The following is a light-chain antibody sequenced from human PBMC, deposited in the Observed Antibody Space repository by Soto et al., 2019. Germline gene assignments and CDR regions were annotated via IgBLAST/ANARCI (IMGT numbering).Light chain of an antibody. CDR2: LEGSGSY. Sequence: QLVLTQSSSASASLGSSVKLTCTLSSGHGTYIIAWHQQQPGKAPRYLMKLEGSGSYNKGSGIPDRFSGSSSGADRYLTISNLQFEDEADYYCETWDTNVVVFGGGTKLTVL. CDR1: SGHGTYI. J-gene: IGLJ2*01. CDR3: ETWDTNVVV. V-gene: IGLV4-60*02.